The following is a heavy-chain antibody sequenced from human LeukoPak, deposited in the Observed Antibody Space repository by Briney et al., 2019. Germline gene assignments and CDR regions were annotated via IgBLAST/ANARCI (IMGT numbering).Heavy chain of an antibody. CDR3: ARDPEAVGYRSSSYVGP. V-gene: IGHV3-48*01. CDR1: GFTFSSYS. D-gene: IGHD6-6*01. Sequence: GGSLRLSCAASGFTFSSYSMNWVRQAPGKGLEWVSYISSSSSTIYYADSVKGRFTISRDNAKNSLYLQMNSLRAEDTAVYYCARDPEAVGYRSSSYVGPWGQGTLVTVSS. CDR2: ISSSSSTI. J-gene: IGHJ5*02.